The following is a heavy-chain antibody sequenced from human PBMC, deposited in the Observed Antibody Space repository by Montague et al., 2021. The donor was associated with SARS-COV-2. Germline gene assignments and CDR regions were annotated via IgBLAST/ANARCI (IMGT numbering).Heavy chain of an antibody. J-gene: IGHJ4*02. CDR1: GVSVTDSS. V-gene: IGHV4-59*08. CDR2: VFYNKGT. D-gene: IGHD3-9*01. Sequence: SETLSLTCTVSGVSVTDSSWSWIRQPPGKGLEWVGDVFYNKGTNSNPSLTSRVAISVDTSKNQFSLSLTSVTAAATALYYCVRHTHFDGLNGPPDFWDQGTLVTVSP. CDR3: VRHTHFDGLNGPPDF.